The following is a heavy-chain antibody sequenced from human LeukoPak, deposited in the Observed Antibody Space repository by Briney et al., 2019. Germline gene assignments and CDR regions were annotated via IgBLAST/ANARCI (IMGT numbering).Heavy chain of an antibody. CDR2: VHASGST. V-gene: IGHV4-4*07. CDR1: GVSISSYY. D-gene: IGHD6-19*01. J-gene: IGHJ4*02. Sequence: SETLSLTCTVSGVSISSYYWNWIRQPAGKGLEWVGRVHASGSTNYNPSLKSRVTVSVDTSKNQFSLKLKSVTAADTAVYYCARGKVVAGTPGQNSWDYWGQGTLVTVSS. CDR3: ARGKVVAGTPGQNSWDY.